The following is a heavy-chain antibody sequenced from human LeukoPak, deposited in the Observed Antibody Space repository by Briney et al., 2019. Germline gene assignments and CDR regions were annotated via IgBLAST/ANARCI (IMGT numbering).Heavy chain of an antibody. CDR3: ARSLGGTTSRYFDY. V-gene: IGHV4-59*12. D-gene: IGHD1-7*01. CDR1: GGSISSYY. Sequence: KPSETLSLTCTVSGGSISSYYWSWIRQPPGKGLEWIGYIYYSGSTNYNPSLKSRVTISVDTSKNQFSLKLSSVTAADTAVYYCARSLGGTTSRYFDYWGQGTLVSVSS. CDR2: IYYSGST. J-gene: IGHJ4*02.